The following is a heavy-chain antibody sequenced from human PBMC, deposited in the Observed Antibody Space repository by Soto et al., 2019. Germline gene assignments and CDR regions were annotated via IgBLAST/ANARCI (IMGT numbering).Heavy chain of an antibody. D-gene: IGHD1-26*01. Sequence: ASVKLYCKVSGYTLSEVSIDCVRQTPGKGLEWMGGFDPEDGETIYAQKFQGRVTMTEDTSTDTAYMELSSLRSEDTAVYYCATHPVGASQMTLAWGQGTLVTVSS. J-gene: IGHJ5*02. CDR3: ATHPVGASQMTLA. V-gene: IGHV1-24*01. CDR2: FDPEDGET. CDR1: GYTLSEVS.